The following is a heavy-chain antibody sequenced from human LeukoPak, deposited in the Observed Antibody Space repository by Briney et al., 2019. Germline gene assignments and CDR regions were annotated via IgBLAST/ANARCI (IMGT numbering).Heavy chain of an antibody. V-gene: IGHV4-38-2*02. D-gene: IGHD3-10*01. Sequence: SETLSLTCTVSGYSISSGYYWGWIRQPPGKGLEWIGSIYHSGSTYYNPSLKSRVTISVDTSKNQFSLKLSSVTAADTAVYYCARGEITMVRGVIYFDYWGQGTLVTVSS. CDR2: IYHSGST. CDR3: ARGEITMVRGVIYFDY. J-gene: IGHJ4*02. CDR1: GYSISSGYY.